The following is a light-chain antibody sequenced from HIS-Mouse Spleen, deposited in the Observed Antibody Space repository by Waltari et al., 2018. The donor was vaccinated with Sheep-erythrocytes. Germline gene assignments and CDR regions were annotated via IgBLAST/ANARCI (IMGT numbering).Light chain of an antibody. J-gene: IGLJ1*01. CDR1: SSDVGSYNL. CDR3: CSYAGSSTYV. V-gene: IGLV2-23*01. Sequence: QYALTQPASVSGSPGQSITIPGTGTSSDVGSYNLVSWYQQHPGKAPKLMIYEGSKRPSGVSNRFSGSKSGNTASLTISGLQAEDEADYYCCSYAGSSTYVFGTGTKVTVL. CDR2: EGS.